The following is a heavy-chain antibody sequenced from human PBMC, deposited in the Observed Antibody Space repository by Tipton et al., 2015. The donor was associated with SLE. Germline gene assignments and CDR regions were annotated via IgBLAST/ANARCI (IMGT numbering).Heavy chain of an antibody. CDR2: LYSGGSS. V-gene: IGHV3-23*03. D-gene: IGHD5-12*01. Sequence: SLRLSCASSGFTLTGYVMTWVRQAPGKGLEWVSLLYSGGSSYYVDSIKGRFTISRDNSKNTLYLQMNSLRADDTAVYYCAKAPSGYNSDFYYGMDVWGQGTAVTVSS. CDR1: GFTLTGYV. J-gene: IGHJ6*02. CDR3: AKAPSGYNSDFYYGMDV.